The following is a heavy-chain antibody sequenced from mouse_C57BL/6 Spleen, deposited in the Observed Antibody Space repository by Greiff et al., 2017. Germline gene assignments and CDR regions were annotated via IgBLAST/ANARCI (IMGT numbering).Heavy chain of an antibody. CDR3: ARKGGSNYAGFAD. D-gene: IGHD2-5*01. V-gene: IGHV1-64*01. Sequence: QVQLQQPGAELVKPGASVKLSCKASGYTFTSYWMHWVKQRPGQGLEWIGMIHPNSGSTNYNEKFKSKATLTVDKSSSTAYMQLSSLTSEDSAVYYCARKGGSNYAGFADWGQGTLVTVSA. J-gene: IGHJ3*01. CDR2: IHPNSGST. CDR1: GYTFTSYW.